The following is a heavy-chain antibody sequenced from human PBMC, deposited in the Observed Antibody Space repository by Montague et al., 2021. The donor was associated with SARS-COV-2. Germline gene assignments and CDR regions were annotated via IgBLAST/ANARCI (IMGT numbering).Heavy chain of an antibody. CDR1: GDSIGSYH. J-gene: IGHJ3*01. CDR3: ARGAGGGTTFVYDL. CDR2: IYYSGT. Sequence: SETLSLTCSVSGDSIGSYHWSWIRQPQGKGLEYIGNIYYSGTNYNSYLKSRVTISVDTSNNQFSLKLSSVTAADAAVYYCARGAGGGTTFVYDLWGQGTMVTVSS. V-gene: IGHV4-59*01. D-gene: IGHD2/OR15-2a*01.